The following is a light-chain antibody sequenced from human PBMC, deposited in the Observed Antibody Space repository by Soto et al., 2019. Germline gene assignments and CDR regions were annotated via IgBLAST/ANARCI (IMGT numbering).Light chain of an antibody. V-gene: IGLV1-40*01. Sequence: QSVLTQPPSVSGAPGQRVTISCTGSSSNIGAGYDVHWYQQLPGTAPKLLIYGNSNRPSGVPDRFSGSKSGTSASLAIAGLPAELLAGYDCQPSASRLRGRVFGGGTELSGL. CDR2: GNS. CDR3: QPSASRLRGRV. J-gene: IGLJ3*02. CDR1: SSNIGAGYD.